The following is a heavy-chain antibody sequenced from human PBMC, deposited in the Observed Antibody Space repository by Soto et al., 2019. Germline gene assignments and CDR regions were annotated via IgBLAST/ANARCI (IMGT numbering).Heavy chain of an antibody. J-gene: IGHJ2*01. CDR2: INPNSGGT. Sequence: QVPLVQSGAEVKKPGASVKVSCKASGYTFTGYYMHWVRQAPGQGLEWMGWINPNSGGTNYAQKFQGWVTMTRDTSISTAYMELSRLRSDDTAVYYCARDASGGDYINWYFDLWGRGTLVTVSS. D-gene: IGHD2-21*02. CDR3: ARDASGGDYINWYFDL. V-gene: IGHV1-2*04. CDR1: GYTFTGYY.